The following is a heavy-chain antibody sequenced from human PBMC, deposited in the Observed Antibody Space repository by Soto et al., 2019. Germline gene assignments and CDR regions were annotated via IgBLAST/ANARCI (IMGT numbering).Heavy chain of an antibody. CDR2: ISSSSSYI. CDR1: GFTFSSYS. CDR3: ARSWPPLVLQTYYYYYYMDV. V-gene: IGHV3-21*01. J-gene: IGHJ6*03. D-gene: IGHD6-13*01. Sequence: GGSLRLSCAASGFTFSSYSMNWVRQAPGKGLEWVSSISSSSSYIYYADSVKGRFTISRDNAKNSLYLQMNSLRAEDTAVYYCARSWPPLVLQTYYYYYYMDVWGKGTTVNVSS.